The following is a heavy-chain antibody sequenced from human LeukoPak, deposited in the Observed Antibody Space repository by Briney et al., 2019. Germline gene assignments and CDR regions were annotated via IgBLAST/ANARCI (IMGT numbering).Heavy chain of an antibody. V-gene: IGHV3-30*04. D-gene: IGHD2-2*01. Sequence: GGSLRLSCAASGFTFSNYAMHWVRQAPGKGLEWVAVISYDGSNKFYADSVKGRFTISRDNAKNSLYLQMNSLRAEDTAVYYCARVPSMIVVVPAAMDVWGKGTTVTVSS. J-gene: IGHJ6*03. CDR2: ISYDGSNK. CDR3: ARVPSMIVVVPAAMDV. CDR1: GFTFSNYA.